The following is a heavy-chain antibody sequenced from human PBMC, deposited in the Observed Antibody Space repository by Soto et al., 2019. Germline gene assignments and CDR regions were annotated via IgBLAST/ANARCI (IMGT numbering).Heavy chain of an antibody. CDR2: INSDGSST. CDR1: GFTFSSYW. J-gene: IGHJ6*02. V-gene: IGHV3-74*01. CDR3: ARRTYYDILTGYPTRYYGMDV. D-gene: IGHD3-9*01. Sequence: PVGSLRLSCAASGFTFSSYWMHWVRQAPGKGLVWVSRINSDGSSTSYADSVKGRFTISRDNAKNTLYLQMNSLRAEDTAVYYCARRTYYDILTGYPTRYYGMDVWGQGTTVTVSS.